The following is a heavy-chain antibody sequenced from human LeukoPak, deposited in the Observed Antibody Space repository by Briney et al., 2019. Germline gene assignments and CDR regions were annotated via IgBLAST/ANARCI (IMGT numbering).Heavy chain of an antibody. Sequence: SVKVSCKASGGTFSSYAISWVRQAPGQGLEWMGGIIPIFGTANYAQKFQGRVTITADESTSTAYMELSSLRSEDTAVYYCERAIYCSGGSCHWEFDYWGQGTLVTVSS. V-gene: IGHV1-69*13. CDR2: IIPIFGTA. J-gene: IGHJ4*02. CDR1: GGTFSSYA. CDR3: ERAIYCSGGSCHWEFDY. D-gene: IGHD2-15*01.